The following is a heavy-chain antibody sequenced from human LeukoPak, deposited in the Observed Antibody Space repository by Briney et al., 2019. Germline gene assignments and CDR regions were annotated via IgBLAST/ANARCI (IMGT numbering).Heavy chain of an antibody. CDR1: GFTFSSYA. V-gene: IGHV3-23*01. D-gene: IGHD2-15*01. CDR2: ISGRGGST. CDR3: AKTPNYCSGGSCYWNAFDI. Sequence: PGGSLRLSCAASGFTFSSYAMSWVRQAPGKGLEGVSAISGRGGSTYYADSVKGRFTISRDNSKNTLYLQMNSLRAEDTAVYYCAKTPNYCSGGSCYWNAFDIWGQGTMVTVSS. J-gene: IGHJ3*02.